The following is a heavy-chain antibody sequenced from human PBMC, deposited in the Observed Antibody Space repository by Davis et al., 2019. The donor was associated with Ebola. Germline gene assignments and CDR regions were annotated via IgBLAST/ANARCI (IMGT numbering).Heavy chain of an antibody. CDR2: FGTAGDT. J-gene: IGHJ4*02. V-gene: IGHV3-13*01. CDR1: GFPFSSYD. D-gene: IGHD3-22*01. CDR3: AKDHLLLPFFDY. Sequence: GESLKISCAASGFPFSSYDMHWVRQATGKGLEWVSAFGTAGDTYYPGSVKGRFTISRDNSKNTLYLQMNSLRAEDTAVYYCAKDHLLLPFFDYWGQGTLVTVST.